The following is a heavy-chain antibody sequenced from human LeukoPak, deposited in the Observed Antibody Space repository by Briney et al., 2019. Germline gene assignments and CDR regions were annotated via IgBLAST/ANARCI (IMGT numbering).Heavy chain of an antibody. V-gene: IGHV3-30*18. CDR3: AKDIGFGEFLLCGMDV. CDR1: GFTFSSYG. J-gene: IGHJ6*02. CDR2: ISYDGSNK. Sequence: PGGSLRLSCAASGFTFSSYGMHWVRQAPGKGLEWVAVISYDGSNKYYADSVKGRFTISRDNSKNTLYLQMNSLRAEDTAVYYCAKDIGFGEFLLCGMDVWGQGATVTVSS. D-gene: IGHD3-10*01.